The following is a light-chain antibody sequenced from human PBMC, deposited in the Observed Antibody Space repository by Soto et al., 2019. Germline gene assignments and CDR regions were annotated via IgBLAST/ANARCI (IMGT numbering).Light chain of an antibody. CDR2: GAA. CDR1: ESVSSD. V-gene: IGKV3-15*01. Sequence: IVMTQSPDTHALFSGDTATLSCRASESVSSDSAGCQQRPGQAPRRVIYGAATRATGSPDRCSGGGSGTEVTLTISSLQSEDFSVYYCQQYNSWPPITFGQGTRLAIK. CDR3: QQYNSWPPIT. J-gene: IGKJ5*01.